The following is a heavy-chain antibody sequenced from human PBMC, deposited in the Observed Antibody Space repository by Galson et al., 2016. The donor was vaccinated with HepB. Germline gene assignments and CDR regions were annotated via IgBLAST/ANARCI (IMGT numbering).Heavy chain of an antibody. D-gene: IGHD2-15*01. Sequence: SVKVSCKASGYTLSTYGISWVRQAPGQGLEWMGWISANNGNTFYAQKLQGRVTMTTDTSTSTAHMELRSLRSDDTAVYYCATVVVAATNWFDPWGQGTLVTVSS. CDR1: GYTLSTYG. CDR3: ATVVVAATNWFDP. CDR2: ISANNGNT. J-gene: IGHJ5*02. V-gene: IGHV1-18*01.